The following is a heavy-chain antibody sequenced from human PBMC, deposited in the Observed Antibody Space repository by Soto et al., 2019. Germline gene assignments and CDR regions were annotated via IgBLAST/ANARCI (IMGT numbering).Heavy chain of an antibody. D-gene: IGHD1-26*01. J-gene: IGHJ6*02. CDR3: ARTKVGATKMDYYYGMDV. V-gene: IGHV4-59*01. Sequence: PSETLSLTCTVSGGSISSYYWSWIRQPPGKGLEWIGYIYYSGSTNYNPSLKSRVTISVDTSKNQFSLKLSSVTAADTAVYYCARTKVGATKMDYYYGMDVWGQGTTVTVSS. CDR2: IYYSGST. CDR1: GGSISSYY.